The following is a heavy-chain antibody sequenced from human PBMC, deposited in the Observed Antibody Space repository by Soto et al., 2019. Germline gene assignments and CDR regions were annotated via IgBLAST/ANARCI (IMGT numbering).Heavy chain of an antibody. CDR3: TRLIYYYYGMDV. D-gene: IGHD2-21*01. CDR1: GFTFGDYA. J-gene: IGHJ6*02. Sequence: PGGSLRLSCTASGFTFGDYAMSWVRQAPGKGLEWVGFIRSKAYGGTTEYAASVKGRFTISRDDSKSIAYLQMNSLKTEDTAAYYCTRLIYYYYGMDVWGQGTTVTVSS. CDR2: IRSKAYGGTT. V-gene: IGHV3-49*04.